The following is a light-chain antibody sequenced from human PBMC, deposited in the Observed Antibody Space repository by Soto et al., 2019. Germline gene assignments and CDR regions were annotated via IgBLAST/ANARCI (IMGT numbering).Light chain of an antibody. CDR2: DVS. CDR3: SSYTSSSTYVV. J-gene: IGLJ2*01. Sequence: QSALTQPASVSGSPGQSITISCTGTSSDVGGYNYVSWYQQHPGKAPKLMIYDVSNRPSGVSNRFSGSKSGNTASLTISGLQAEDEADYYWSSYTSSSTYVVFGGGTQVTVL. CDR1: SSDVGGYNY. V-gene: IGLV2-14*01.